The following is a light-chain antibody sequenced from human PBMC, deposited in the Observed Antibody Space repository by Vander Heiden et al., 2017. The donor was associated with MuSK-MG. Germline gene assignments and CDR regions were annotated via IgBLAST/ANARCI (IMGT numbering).Light chain of an antibody. CDR1: SFNIGSNT. CDR3: AAWDDSLKGFV. V-gene: IGLV1-44*01. J-gene: IGLJ1*01. Sequence: QSVLTQPPSASGIPGPRVTISCSGSSFNIGSNTVNWFQQLPGTAPKLLIYLDYQRPSGVPDRFSGSRSGTSASLAISGLQSEDEADYYCAAWDDSLKGFVFGTGTMVSVL. CDR2: LDY.